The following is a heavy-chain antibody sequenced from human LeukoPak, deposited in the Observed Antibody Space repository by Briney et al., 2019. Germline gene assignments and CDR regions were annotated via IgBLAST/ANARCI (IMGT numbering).Heavy chain of an antibody. J-gene: IGHJ4*02. CDR2: ITDDGYNT. D-gene: IGHD6-19*01. CDR1: GLTFSAFA. CDR3: AKDLSYTSGASDH. Sequence: GGSLRLSCAASGLTFSAFAMTWVRQAPGKGLEWVSTITDDGYNTYSADSVKGRITFSRDNSKNTLSLQLRSLRAEDTAVYYCAKDLSYTSGASDHWGQGTLVTLSS. V-gene: IGHV3-23*01.